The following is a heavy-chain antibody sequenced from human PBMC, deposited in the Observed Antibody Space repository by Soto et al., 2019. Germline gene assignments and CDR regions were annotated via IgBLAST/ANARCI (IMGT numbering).Heavy chain of an antibody. D-gene: IGHD1-26*01. CDR2: VYENGNA. J-gene: IGHJ4*02. CDR1: GGSIRTLEYS. Sequence: SETLSLTGSVAGGSIRTLEYSWYWIRQPPGKAPESIGYVYENGNAYPEPSLKSRVTISIDLSKNQFSLKMTSITAADAGLYCCAARRHNYYRLDHWGQGTRVTVSS. V-gene: IGHV4-30-2*01. CDR3: AARRHNYYRLDH.